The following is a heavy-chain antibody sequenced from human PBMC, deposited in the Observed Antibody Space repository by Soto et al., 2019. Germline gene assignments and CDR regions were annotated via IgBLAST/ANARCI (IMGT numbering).Heavy chain of an antibody. V-gene: IGHV3-53*04. D-gene: IGHD6-19*01. Sequence: GGSLRLSCAASGFTVSSNYMSWVRQAPGKGLEWVSVIYSGGSTYYADSVKGRFTISRHNSKNTLYLQMNSLRAEDTAVYYCARVEIAVAGTFDYWGQGTLVTVSS. CDR1: GFTVSSNY. CDR3: ARVEIAVAGTFDY. CDR2: IYSGGST. J-gene: IGHJ4*02.